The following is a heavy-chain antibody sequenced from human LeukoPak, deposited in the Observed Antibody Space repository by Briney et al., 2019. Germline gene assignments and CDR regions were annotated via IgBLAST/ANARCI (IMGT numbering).Heavy chain of an antibody. D-gene: IGHD6-6*01. V-gene: IGHV1-69*05. Sequence: GASVKVSCKASGGTFSSYAISWVRQAPGQGLEWMGGIIPIFGTANYAQKFQGRVTITTDTSTSTVYMEVRSLRSDDTAVYYCAREGLRSIAARRGTRDYMDVWGKGTTVIVSS. CDR3: AREGLRSIAARRGTRDYMDV. J-gene: IGHJ6*03. CDR2: IIPIFGTA. CDR1: GGTFSSYA.